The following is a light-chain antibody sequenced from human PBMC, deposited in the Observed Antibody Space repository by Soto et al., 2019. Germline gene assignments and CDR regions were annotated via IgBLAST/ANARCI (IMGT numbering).Light chain of an antibody. Sequence: DIQMTQSPSTLSASVGDRVTITCRASQTIDSWLAWYQQRPWKPPNLLIYKASTLKSGVPSRFSGSGSGTEFTLTISSLQPDDFATYYCQHYNSYSEAFGQGTKVDIK. CDR2: KAS. V-gene: IGKV1-5*03. J-gene: IGKJ1*01. CDR3: QHYNSYSEA. CDR1: QTIDSW.